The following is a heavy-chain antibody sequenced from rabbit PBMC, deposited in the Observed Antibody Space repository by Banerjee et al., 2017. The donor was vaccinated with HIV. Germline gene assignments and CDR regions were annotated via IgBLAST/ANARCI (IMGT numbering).Heavy chain of an antibody. V-gene: IGHV1S45*01. CDR2: IDAGNSGDT. CDR3: ARETNSGWGVVSFYFNL. CDR1: GFSFSNKAV. D-gene: IGHD4-1*01. Sequence: QEQLVESGGGLVKPEGSLKLSCTASGFSFSNKAVMCWVRQAPGKGLEWIACIDAGNSGDTYYASWAKGRFTISKTSSTTVTLQMTSLTAADTATYFCARETNSGWGVVSFYFNLCGQGTLVTVS. J-gene: IGHJ4*01.